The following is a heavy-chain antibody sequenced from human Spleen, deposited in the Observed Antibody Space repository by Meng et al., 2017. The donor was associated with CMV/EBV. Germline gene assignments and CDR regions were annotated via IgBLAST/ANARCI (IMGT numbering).Heavy chain of an antibody. J-gene: IGHJ4*02. V-gene: IGHV3-23*01. D-gene: IGHD2-2*01. CDR1: GFTFSSYA. CDR2: ISGSGGST. CDR3: AKDSRRGGIVVVPAASYYFDY. Sequence: GGSLRLSCAASGFTFSSYAMSWVRQAPGKGLEWVSAISGSGGSTYYADSVKGRFTISRDNSKNTLYLQMNSLRAEDTAVYYCAKDSRRGGIVVVPAASYYFDYWGQGTLVTVSS.